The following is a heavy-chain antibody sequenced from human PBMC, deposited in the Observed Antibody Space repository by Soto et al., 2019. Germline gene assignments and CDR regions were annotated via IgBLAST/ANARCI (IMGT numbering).Heavy chain of an antibody. D-gene: IGHD6-6*01. Sequence: QITLKESGPTLVKPTQTLTLTCTFSGFSLSTVGVGVGWIRQPPGKALQWLALIYWNGDKYYSPSLTNRLTITKDTSKNQVVLTMTDMDPVDAGTFFCAHKGQLVGDGFDPWCQGTLVTVSS. CDR1: GFSLSTVGVG. J-gene: IGHJ5*02. CDR3: AHKGQLVGDGFDP. CDR2: IYWNGDK. V-gene: IGHV2-5*01.